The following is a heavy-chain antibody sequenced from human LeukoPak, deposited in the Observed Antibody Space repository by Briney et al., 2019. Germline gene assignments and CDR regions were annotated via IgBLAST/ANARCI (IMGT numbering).Heavy chain of an antibody. CDR2: VSPYNGNT. V-gene: IGHV1-18*01. D-gene: IGHD3-10*01. J-gene: IGHJ4*02. CDR1: GYTFTDYD. CDR3: ARNGRVRRVVKDLFEY. Sequence: ASVKVSCKTSGYTFTDYDITWVRQAPGQGLEWMGRVSPYNGNTYYSQRFQGRVTISKDTSTGTAYMDLRNMRDDDTAMYYCARNGRVRRVVKDLFEYWGQGTLVAVSS.